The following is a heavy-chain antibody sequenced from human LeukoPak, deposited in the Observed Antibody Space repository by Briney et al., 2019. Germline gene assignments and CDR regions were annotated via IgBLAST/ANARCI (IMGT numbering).Heavy chain of an antibody. J-gene: IGHJ6*03. CDR3: AKTVAGPSSYYYYYMDV. V-gene: IGHV3-23*01. CDR2: ISGSGGST. Sequence: PGGPLRLSCAASGFTFSSYAMSWVRQAPGKGLEWVSLISGSGGSTYYADSVKGRFTISRDNSKNTLYLQMNSLRAEDTAVYYCAKTVAGPSSYYYYYMDVWGKGTTVTISS. D-gene: IGHD6-19*01. CDR1: GFTFSSYA.